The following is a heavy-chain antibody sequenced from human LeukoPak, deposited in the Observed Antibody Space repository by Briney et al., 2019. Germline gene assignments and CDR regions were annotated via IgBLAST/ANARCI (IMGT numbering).Heavy chain of an antibody. V-gene: IGHV3-30-3*01. CDR1: GFTFSEYA. CDR3: ARVFLERLTSGYFDN. CDR2: ISYDGRQK. D-gene: IGHD3-3*01. Sequence: PGGSLRLSCAASGFTFSEYAMHWVRQAPGKGLEWVAVISYDGRQKYYGDSVKGRFTISRDNPKNTLYLQMNNLRDDDTAVYYCARVFLERLTSGYFDNWGQGTLVTVSP. J-gene: IGHJ4*02.